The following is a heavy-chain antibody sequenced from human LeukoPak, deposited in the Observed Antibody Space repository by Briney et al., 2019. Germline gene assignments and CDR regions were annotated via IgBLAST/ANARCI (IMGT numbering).Heavy chain of an antibody. CDR3: AKEYTPSSPLGELDS. CDR2: IRHDETNE. J-gene: IGHJ4*02. Sequence: QPGGSLRDSCAVSGFSFSSYAMHWVRQAPGKGLEWVAVIRHDETNEYYADSVQGRFTISRDTSKNTLYLQMNSLRAEDTAVYYCAKEYTPSSPLGELDSWGQGTLVTVSS. CDR1: GFSFSSYA. V-gene: IGHV3-30*02. D-gene: IGHD6-6*01.